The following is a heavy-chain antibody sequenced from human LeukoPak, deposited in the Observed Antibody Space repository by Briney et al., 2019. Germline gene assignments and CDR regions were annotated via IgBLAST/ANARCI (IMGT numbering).Heavy chain of an antibody. J-gene: IGHJ3*02. Sequence: SETLSLTCTVSGGSISSSSYYWGWIRQPPGKGLEWIGSIYYSGSTYYNPSLKSRVTISVDTSKNQFSLKLSSVTAADTAVYYCARMGGYSPLDAFDIWGQGTMVTVSS. V-gene: IGHV4-39*01. CDR3: ARMGGYSPLDAFDI. D-gene: IGHD2-15*01. CDR2: IYYSGST. CDR1: GGSISSSSYY.